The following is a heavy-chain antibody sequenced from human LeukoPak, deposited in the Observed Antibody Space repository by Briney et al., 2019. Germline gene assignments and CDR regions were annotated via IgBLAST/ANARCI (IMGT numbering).Heavy chain of an antibody. D-gene: IGHD3-22*01. CDR3: ARGGGDYYDSSGYYLWFDP. J-gene: IGHJ5*02. CDR2: IYHSGST. V-gene: IGHV4-30-2*01. CDR1: GGSISSGGYS. Sequence: SETLSLTCAVSGGSISSGGYSWSWIRQPPGKGPEWIGYIYHSGSTYYNPSLKSRVTISVDRSKNQFSLKLSSVTAADTAVYYCARGGGDYYDSSGYYLWFDPWGQGTLVTVSS.